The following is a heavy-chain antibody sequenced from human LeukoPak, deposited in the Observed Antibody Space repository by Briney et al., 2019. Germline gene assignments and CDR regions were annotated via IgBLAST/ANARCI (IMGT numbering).Heavy chain of an antibody. CDR3: ARDSYYDYLGGFDY. J-gene: IGHJ4*02. D-gene: IGHD3-16*01. CDR1: GYTFTTNG. V-gene: IGHV1-18*01. Sequence: ASVKVSCKASGYTFTTNGISWVRQAPGQGLEWMGWISTNSGNTNYAQKLQGRVTMTTDTSTSTAYMELRSLRSDDTAVYYCARDSYYDYLGGFDYWGQGTLVTVSS. CDR2: ISTNSGNT.